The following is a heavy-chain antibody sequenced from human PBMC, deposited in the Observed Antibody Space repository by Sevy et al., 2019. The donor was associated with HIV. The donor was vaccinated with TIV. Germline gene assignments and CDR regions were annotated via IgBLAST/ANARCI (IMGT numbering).Heavy chain of an antibody. CDR3: AKVKGGSSXSSCDX. Sequence: GGSLRLSCAASGFTFSNYAMSWVRQAPGKGLEWVSDITGGDASTYYAGSVRGRFTISRDDSKNTLYLQMNSLRAEDTALYYXAKVKGGSSXSSCDXXXQGTLVTVSS. CDR1: GFTFSNYA. J-gene: IGHJ4*02. CDR2: ITGGDAST. D-gene: IGHD6-13*01. V-gene: IGHV3-23*01.